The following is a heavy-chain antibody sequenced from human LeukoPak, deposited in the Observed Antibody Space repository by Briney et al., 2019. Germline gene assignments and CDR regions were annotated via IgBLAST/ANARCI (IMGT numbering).Heavy chain of an antibody. CDR2: FDPEDGET. D-gene: IGHD1-26*01. Sequence: ASVKDSCKVSGYTLTQLSMHWVRQAPGNGLEWRGGFDPEDGETIYAQKFQGRVTMTEDTSTDTAYMELSSLRSEDTAVYYCATLIGGSYGDWGQGTLVTVSS. V-gene: IGHV1-24*01. CDR1: GYTLTQLS. CDR3: ATLIGGSYGD. J-gene: IGHJ4*02.